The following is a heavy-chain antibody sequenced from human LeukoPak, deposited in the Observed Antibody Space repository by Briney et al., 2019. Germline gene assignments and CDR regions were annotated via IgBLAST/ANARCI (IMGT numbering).Heavy chain of an antibody. J-gene: IGHJ4*02. D-gene: IGHD6-19*01. CDR1: GCTFSNYE. CDR3: TRGPSSGWYATYYFEY. V-gene: IGHV3-48*03. CDR2: ISSSGSTI. Sequence: PGGSLRLSCARSGCTFSNYEMNWVRQAPGQGLEWISYISSSGSTIYYADSVKGRFTISRDNAKNSLFLQMNSLRAEDTAVYYCTRGPSSGWYATYYFEYWGQGTLVTVSS.